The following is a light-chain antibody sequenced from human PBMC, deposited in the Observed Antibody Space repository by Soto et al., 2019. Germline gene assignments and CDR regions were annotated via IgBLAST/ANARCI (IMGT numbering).Light chain of an antibody. V-gene: IGKV3-20*01. CDR2: GAS. CDR3: QQYGSSPT. CDR1: QSVSSSY. J-gene: IGKJ2*01. Sequence: EIVLTQSPGTLSLSPGERATLSCRASQSVSSSYLAWYQQKPGQAPRLLICGASSRATGIPDRFSGSGSGTDFTLTISRLEPEDFAVYYCQQYGSSPTFGQGTKLEIK.